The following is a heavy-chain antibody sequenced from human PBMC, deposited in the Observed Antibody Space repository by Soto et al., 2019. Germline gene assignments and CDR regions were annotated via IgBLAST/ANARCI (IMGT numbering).Heavy chain of an antibody. CDR2: IKSKTDGGTT. V-gene: IGHV3-15*07. D-gene: IGHD3-22*01. CDR3: LAMIVVIEHTDV. J-gene: IGHJ6*02. CDR1: GFTFSNAW. Sequence: SLRLSCAASGFTFSNAWMNWVRQAPGKGLEWVGRIKSKTDGGTTDYAAPVKGRFTISRDDSKNTLYLQMNSLKTEDTAVYYCLAMIVVIEHTDVWGQGTTVTVSS.